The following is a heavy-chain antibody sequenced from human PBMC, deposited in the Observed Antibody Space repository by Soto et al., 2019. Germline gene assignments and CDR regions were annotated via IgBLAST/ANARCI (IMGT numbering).Heavy chain of an antibody. Sequence: PSETLSLTCTVSGGSISSYYWTWIRQTPGKGLEWIGYMSNSGSTNYNPSLKSRVTISVDTSNNQFSLKLSSVTAADTAVYYCARLGSMTVDYWGQGTLVTVSS. V-gene: IGHV4-59*01. CDR2: MSNSGST. CDR1: GGSISSYY. D-gene: IGHD3-22*01. J-gene: IGHJ4*02. CDR3: ARLGSMTVDY.